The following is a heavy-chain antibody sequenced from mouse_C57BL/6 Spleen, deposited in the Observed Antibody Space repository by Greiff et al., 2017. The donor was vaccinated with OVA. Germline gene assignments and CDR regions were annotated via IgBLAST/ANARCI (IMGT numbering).Heavy chain of an antibody. D-gene: IGHD3-2*02. V-gene: IGHV1-85*01. J-gene: IGHJ3*01. Sequence: VHLVESGPELVKPGASVKLSCKASGYTFTSYDINWVKQRPGQGLEWIGWIYPRDGSTKYNEKFKGKATLTVDTSSSTAYMELHSLTSEDSAVYFCARWGDSSGYGGFAYWGQGTLVTVSA. CDR1: GYTFTSYD. CDR2: IYPRDGST. CDR3: ARWGDSSGYGGFAY.